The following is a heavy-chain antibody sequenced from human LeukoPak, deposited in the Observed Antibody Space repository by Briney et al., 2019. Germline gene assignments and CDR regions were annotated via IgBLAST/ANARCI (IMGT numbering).Heavy chain of an antibody. CDR1: GFTFDNYA. CDR2: VRSRSTAT. V-gene: IGHV3-23*01. D-gene: IGHD3-3*01. CDR3: AKGHYPYDRVVDLVES. J-gene: IGHJ4*02. Sequence: GGSLRLSCAASGFTFDNYAMSWIRQTPGKGLEWVSGVRSRSTATYYADCAKGRFTISRDNSKNTLNLQMNSLRAEDTAMYYCAKGHYPYDRVVDLVESWGQGTLVTVSS.